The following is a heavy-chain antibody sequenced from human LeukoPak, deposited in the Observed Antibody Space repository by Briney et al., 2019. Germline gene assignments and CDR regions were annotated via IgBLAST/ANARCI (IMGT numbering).Heavy chain of an antibody. V-gene: IGHV4-34*01. J-gene: IGHJ5*02. CDR3: ERGNGYCSSTSCPHWFDP. Sequence: SETLSLTCAVYGGSFSGYYWSWIRQPPGKGLEWIGEINHSEYINYNPSLKSRVTISVDTPKNQFSLKLSSVTAADTAVYYCERGNGYCSSTSCPHWFDPWGQGTLVTVSS. CDR1: GGSFSGYY. CDR2: INHSEYI. D-gene: IGHD2-2*01.